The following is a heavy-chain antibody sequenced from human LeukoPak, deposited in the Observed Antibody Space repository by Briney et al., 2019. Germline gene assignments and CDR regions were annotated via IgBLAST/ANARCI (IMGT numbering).Heavy chain of an antibody. J-gene: IGHJ4*02. D-gene: IGHD6-19*01. CDR1: GYTFTSYG. Sequence: GASVKVSCKASGYTFTSYGISWVRQAPGQGLEWMGRVSPNNGNTNYAQNFQDRVTMTTDTSTSTAYMDLRSLRSDDTAMYYCARVTPYSGGWYYSLPYWGQGTLVAVSS. CDR2: VSPNNGNT. CDR3: ARVTPYSGGWYYSLPY. V-gene: IGHV1-18*01.